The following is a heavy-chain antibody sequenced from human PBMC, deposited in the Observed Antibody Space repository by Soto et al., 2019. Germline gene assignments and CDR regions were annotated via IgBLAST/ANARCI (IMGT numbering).Heavy chain of an antibody. V-gene: IGHV1-2*02. Sequence: ASVKVSCKASGYTFTGYYMHWVRQAPGQGLEWMGWIKPNSGGTNYAQKFQGRVTMTRDTSISTAYMELSRLRSDDTAVYYCARATPGTRYYYYGMDVWGQGTTVTVSS. CDR3: ARATPGTRYYYYGMDV. J-gene: IGHJ6*02. D-gene: IGHD1-1*01. CDR2: IKPNSGGT. CDR1: GYTFTGYY.